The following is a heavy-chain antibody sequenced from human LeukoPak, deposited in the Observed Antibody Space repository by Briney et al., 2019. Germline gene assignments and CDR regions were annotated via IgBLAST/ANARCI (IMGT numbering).Heavy chain of an antibody. CDR3: ARDRRPAKGGGIAAVATDY. D-gene: IGHD6-13*01. Sequence: GGSLRLSCAASGFTVSSNYMSWVRQAPGKGLEWVSGINWNGGSTGYADSVKGRFTISRDNAKNSLYLQMNSLRAEDTALYYCARDRRPAKGGGIAAVATDYWGQGTLVTVSS. V-gene: IGHV3-20*04. J-gene: IGHJ4*02. CDR1: GFTVSSNY. CDR2: INWNGGST.